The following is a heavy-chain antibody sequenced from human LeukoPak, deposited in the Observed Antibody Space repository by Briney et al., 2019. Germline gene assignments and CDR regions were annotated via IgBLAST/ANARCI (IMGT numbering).Heavy chain of an antibody. CDR3: ARADSGNYLFDY. D-gene: IGHD1-26*01. V-gene: IGHV3-33*01. J-gene: IGHJ4*02. CDR2: IWYDGSNK. CDR1: GFTFSSYG. Sequence: PGRSLTLSCAASGFTFSSYGMHWVRQAPGKGLEWVAVIWYDGSNKYYTDSVKGRFTISRDNSKNTLYLQMNSLRAEDTAVYYCARADSGNYLFDYWGQGTLVTVSS.